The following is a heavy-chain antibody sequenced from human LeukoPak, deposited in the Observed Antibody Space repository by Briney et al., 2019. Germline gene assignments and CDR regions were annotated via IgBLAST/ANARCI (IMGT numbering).Heavy chain of an antibody. V-gene: IGHV4-4*07. D-gene: IGHD6-13*01. CDR1: GGSISSYY. J-gene: IGHJ5*02. CDR2: IYTSGST. Sequence: SETLSLTCTVSGGSISSYYWSWIRQPAGKGLEWIGRIYTSGSTNYNPSLMSRVTMSVDTSKNQFSLKLSSVTAADTAVYYCARAYSSSWYDSGLFDPWGQGTLVTVSS. CDR3: ARAYSSSWYDSGLFDP.